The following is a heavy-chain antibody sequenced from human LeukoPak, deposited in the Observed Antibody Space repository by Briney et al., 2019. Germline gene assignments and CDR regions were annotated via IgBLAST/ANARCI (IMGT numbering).Heavy chain of an antibody. V-gene: IGHV3-30*02. J-gene: IGHJ4*02. CDR1: GFTFSSYG. CDR2: IRYDGSNK. CDR3: AKDKGYSSSWYTSDY. D-gene: IGHD6-13*01. Sequence: PGGSLRLSCAASGFTFSSYGMPWVRQAPGKGLVWVAFIRYDGSNKYYADSVKGRFTISRDNSKNTLYLQMNSLRAEDTAVYYCAKDKGYSSSWYTSDYWGQGTLVTVSS.